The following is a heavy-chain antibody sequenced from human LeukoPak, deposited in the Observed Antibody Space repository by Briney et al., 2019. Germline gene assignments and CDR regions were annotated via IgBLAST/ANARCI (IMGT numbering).Heavy chain of an antibody. V-gene: IGHV3-30*02. CDR1: GFTFSSYG. Sequence: GGSLRLSCAASGFTFSSYGMHWVRQAPGKGLEWVAFMRYDGSNRNYADSVKGRFTISRDNAKNSLYLQMNRLRVEDTAVYYCARDLGIVVVPAATFYFDYWGQGALVTVSS. CDR3: ARDLGIVVVPAATFYFDY. J-gene: IGHJ4*02. D-gene: IGHD2-2*01. CDR2: MRYDGSNR.